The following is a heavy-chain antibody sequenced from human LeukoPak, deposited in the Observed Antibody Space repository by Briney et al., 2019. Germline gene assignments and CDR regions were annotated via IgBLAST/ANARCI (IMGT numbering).Heavy chain of an antibody. D-gene: IGHD5-18*01. J-gene: IGHJ4*02. V-gene: IGHV4-59*01. Sequence: SETLSLTCAVYGGSFSGYYWSWIRQPPGKGLEWIGYIYYSGSTNYNPSLKSRVTISVDTSKNQFSLKLSSVTAADTAVYYCARVNTAMGRYFDYWGQGTLVTVSS. CDR1: GGSFSGYY. CDR3: ARVNTAMGRYFDY. CDR2: IYYSGST.